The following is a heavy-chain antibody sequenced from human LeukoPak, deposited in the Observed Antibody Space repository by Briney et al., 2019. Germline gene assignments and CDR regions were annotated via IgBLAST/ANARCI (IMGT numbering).Heavy chain of an antibody. D-gene: IGHD1-26*01. CDR3: AEVGIVGATKTYFDY. J-gene: IGHJ4*02. CDR1: GFTFSSYA. V-gene: IGHV3-23*01. Sequence: GGSLRLSCAASGFTFSSYAMSWVRQAPGKGLEWVSAISGSGDSTYYADSVKGRFTISRDNSKNTLYLQMNSLRAEDTAIYYCAEVGIVGATKTYFDYWGQGTLVTVSS. CDR2: ISGSGDST.